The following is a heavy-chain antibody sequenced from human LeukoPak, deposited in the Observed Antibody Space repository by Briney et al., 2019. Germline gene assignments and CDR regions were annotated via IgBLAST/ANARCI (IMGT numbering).Heavy chain of an antibody. CDR1: GFTFSSYA. V-gene: IGHV3-30-3*01. Sequence: PGGSLRLSCAASGFTFSSYAMHWVRQAPGKGLEWVAVISYDGSNKYYADSVKGRFTISRDNSKNTLYLQMNSLRAEDTAVYYCARARYYDSSGYDYWGQGTLVTVSS. CDR2: ISYDGSNK. J-gene: IGHJ4*02. CDR3: ARARYYDSSGYDY. D-gene: IGHD3-22*01.